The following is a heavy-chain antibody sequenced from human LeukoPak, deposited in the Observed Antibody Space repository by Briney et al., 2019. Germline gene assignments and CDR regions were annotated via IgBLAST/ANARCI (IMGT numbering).Heavy chain of an antibody. CDR3: ARGQTRTRNIYCSGGSCYKGAHWFDP. V-gene: IGHV4-39*07. D-gene: IGHD2-15*01. CDR2: IYYSGST. CDR1: GGSISSSSYY. Sequence: SETLSLTCTVSGGSISSSSYYWGWTRHPPGKGLEWIGSIYYSGSTNYNPSLKSRVTISVDTSKNQFSLKLSSVTAADTAVYYCARGQTRTRNIYCSGGSCYKGAHWFDPWGQGTLVTVSS. J-gene: IGHJ5*02.